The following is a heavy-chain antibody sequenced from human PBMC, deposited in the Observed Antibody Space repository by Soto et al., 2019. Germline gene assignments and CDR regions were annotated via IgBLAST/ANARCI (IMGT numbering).Heavy chain of an antibody. CDR1: GFTFSSYA. V-gene: IGHV3-23*01. J-gene: IGHJ4*02. CDR3: ARDQGCSGGSCYSLLTPYPPPDY. D-gene: IGHD2-15*01. CDR2: ISGSGGST. Sequence: GGSLRLSCAASGFTFSSYAMSWVRQAPGKGLEWVSAISGSGGSTYYADSVKGRFTISRDNAKNSLYLQMNSLRAEDTAVYYCARDQGCSGGSCYSLLTPYPPPDYWGQGTLVTVSS.